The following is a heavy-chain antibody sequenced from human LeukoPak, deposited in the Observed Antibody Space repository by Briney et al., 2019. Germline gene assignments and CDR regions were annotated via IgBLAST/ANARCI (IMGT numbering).Heavy chain of an antibody. CDR2: INHSGST. CDR3: ARIKRVRGVIALDY. CDR1: GGSFSGYY. D-gene: IGHD3-10*01. J-gene: IGHJ4*02. Sequence: PSETLSLTCAVYGGSFSGYYWSWIRQPPGKGLEWIGEINHSGSTNYNPSLKSRVTISVDTSKNQFSLKLSSVTAADTAVYYCARIKRVRGVIALDYWGQGTLVTVSS. V-gene: IGHV4-34*01.